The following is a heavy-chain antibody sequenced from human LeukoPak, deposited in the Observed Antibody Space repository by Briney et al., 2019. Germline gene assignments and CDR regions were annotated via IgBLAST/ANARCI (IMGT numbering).Heavy chain of an antibody. CDR2: IYYSGST. CDR1: GGSISSSGYY. J-gene: IGHJ6*03. D-gene: IGHD3-10*01. CDR3: ARSSMVRGRGYYYMDV. V-gene: IGHV4-39*07. Sequence: PSETLSLTCTVSGGSISSSGYYWGWIRQPPGKGLECIGSIYYSGSTYYNPSLKSRVTISIDTSKNQFSLKLSSVTAADTAVYYCARSSMVRGRGYYYMDVWGKGTTVTISS.